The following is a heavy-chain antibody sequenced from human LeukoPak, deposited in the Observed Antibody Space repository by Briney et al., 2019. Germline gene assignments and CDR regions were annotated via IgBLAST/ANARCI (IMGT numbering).Heavy chain of an antibody. Sequence: GGSLRLSCAASGFTFSSYAMSWVRQAPGKGLEWVSAISGSGGSTYYADSMKGRFTISRDNSKNTLYLQMNSLRAEDTAVYYCAKDRSIGESYVIDYWGQGTLVTVSS. V-gene: IGHV3-23*01. CDR3: AKDRSIGESYVIDY. CDR1: GFTFSSYA. J-gene: IGHJ4*02. CDR2: ISGSGGST. D-gene: IGHD1-26*01.